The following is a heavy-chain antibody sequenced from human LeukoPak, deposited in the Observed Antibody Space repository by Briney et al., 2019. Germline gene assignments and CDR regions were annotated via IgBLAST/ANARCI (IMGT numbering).Heavy chain of an antibody. CDR1: GGSISSYY. V-gene: IGHV4-59*01. CDR2: IYYSGST. J-gene: IGHJ5*02. CDR3: ASHPASDPGAFDP. D-gene: IGHD4/OR15-4a*01. Sequence: SETLSLTCTVCGGSISSYYWSWIRQPPGKGLEWIGYIYYSGSTNYNPSLKSRVTISVDTSKNQFSLKLSSVTAADTAVYYCASHPASDPGAFDPWGQGTLVTVSS.